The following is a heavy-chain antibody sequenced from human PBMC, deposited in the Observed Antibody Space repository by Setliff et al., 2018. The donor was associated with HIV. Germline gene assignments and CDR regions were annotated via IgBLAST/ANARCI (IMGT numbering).Heavy chain of an antibody. CDR3: ARHQPYLAVLQFLEWLTFDY. CDR2: IYHSGST. Sequence: SETLSLTCTVSGHSITSDYQWGWIRQPPGKGLEWIGSIYHSGSTYYNPSLKSRVTISVDTTKSQISLKLSSVTAADTAVYYCARHQPYLAVLQFLEWLTFDYWGQGTMVTVSS. D-gene: IGHD3-3*01. V-gene: IGHV4-38-2*02. J-gene: IGHJ4*03. CDR1: GHSITSDYQ.